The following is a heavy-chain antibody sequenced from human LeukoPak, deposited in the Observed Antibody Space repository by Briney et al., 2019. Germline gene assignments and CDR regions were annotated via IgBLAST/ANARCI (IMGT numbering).Heavy chain of an antibody. CDR2: ISGSGDNT. Sequence: PGGSLRLSCAASGFTFSSYWMSWVRQAPGKGLEWVSDISGSGDNTYFADSVKGRFTISRDNSKNTLYVQMNSLRAEDTAVYYCAKSRSSQKDYWGQGTLVTVSS. CDR3: AKSRSSQKDY. D-gene: IGHD3-10*01. J-gene: IGHJ4*02. CDR1: GFTFSSYW. V-gene: IGHV3-23*01.